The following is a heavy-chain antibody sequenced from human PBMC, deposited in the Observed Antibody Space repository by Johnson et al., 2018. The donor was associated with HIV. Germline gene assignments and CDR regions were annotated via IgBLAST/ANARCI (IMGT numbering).Heavy chain of an antibody. D-gene: IGHD5-24*01. J-gene: IGHJ3*02. V-gene: IGHV3-30-3*01. CDR2: ISYDGSNK. CDR3: ARDMGEMATPIRGLDAFDI. CDR1: GFTFSSYA. Sequence: QVQLVESGGGVVQPGRSLRLSCAASGFTFSSYAMHWVRQAPGKGLEWVAVISYDGSNKYYADSVKGRFTISRDNSKNTLYLQMNSLRAEDTAVYCCARDMGEMATPIRGLDAFDIWGQGTMFTVSS.